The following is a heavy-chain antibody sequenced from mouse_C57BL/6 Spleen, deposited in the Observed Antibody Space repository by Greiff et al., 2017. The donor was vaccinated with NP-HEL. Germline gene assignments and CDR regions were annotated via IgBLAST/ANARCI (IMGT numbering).Heavy chain of an antibody. D-gene: IGHD1-1*01. CDR3: ARWIYYGKEDRYFDV. CDR1: GYSITSGYY. Sequence: EVQLQESGPGLVKPSQSLSLTCSVTGYSITSGYYWNWIRQFPGNKLEWMGYISYDGSNNYNPSLKNRISITRDTSKNQFFLKLNSVTTEDTATYYCARWIYYGKEDRYFDVWGTGTTVTVSS. J-gene: IGHJ1*03. CDR2: ISYDGSN. V-gene: IGHV3-6*01.